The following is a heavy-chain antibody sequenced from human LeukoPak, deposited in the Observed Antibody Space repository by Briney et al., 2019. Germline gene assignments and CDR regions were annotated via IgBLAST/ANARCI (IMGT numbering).Heavy chain of an antibody. D-gene: IGHD4-11*01. CDR2: INPNSGVT. CDR1: GYTFTGYY. J-gene: IGHJ4*02. V-gene: IGHV1-2*02. CDR3: ARAHMTTVTLGDY. Sequence: ASVKVSCKASGYTFTGYYIHWVRQAPGQGLEWMGWINPNSGVTNYAQKFQGRVTLTGDTPISTAYMEVSRLTSDDTAVYYCARAHMTTVTLGDYWGQGTLVTVSS.